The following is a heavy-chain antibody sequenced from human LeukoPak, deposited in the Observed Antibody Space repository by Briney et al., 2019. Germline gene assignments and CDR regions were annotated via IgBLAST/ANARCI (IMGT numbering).Heavy chain of an antibody. J-gene: IGHJ4*02. CDR2: ISSTGTI. V-gene: IGHV3-69-1*02. Sequence: GGSLRLSCAASGFTVSSNYMNWVRQAPGKGLEWVSYISSTGTIYYADSVKGRFTISRDNAKNSLYLQMNSLRAEDTAIYYCARRFDSWGQGTLVTVSS. CDR1: GFTVSSNY. CDR3: ARRFDS.